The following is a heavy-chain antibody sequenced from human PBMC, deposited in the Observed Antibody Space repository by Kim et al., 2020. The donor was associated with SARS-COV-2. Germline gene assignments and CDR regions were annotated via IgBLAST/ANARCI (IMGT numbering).Heavy chain of an antibody. CDR1: GFTFRSYS. Sequence: GGSLRLSCAASGFTFRSYSMNWVRQAPCPFLYFFAALGSSGSYIYYADSVKGRFTISRDNAKNSLYLQMNSLRAEDTAVYYCARGGSFDWLFAGTDDAFDIWGQGTMVTVSS. V-gene: IGHV3-21*01. J-gene: IGHJ3*02. CDR3: ARGGSFDWLFAGTDDAFDI. CDR2: LGSSGSYI. D-gene: IGHD3-9*01.